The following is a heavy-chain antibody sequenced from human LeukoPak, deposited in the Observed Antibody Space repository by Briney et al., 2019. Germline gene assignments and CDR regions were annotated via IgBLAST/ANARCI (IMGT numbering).Heavy chain of an antibody. CDR2: ISGSGGST. Sequence: GGSLRLSCAASGFTFSNFAMSWVRQAPGKGLEWVSAISGSGGSTYYADSVKGRFTISRDNSKNTLYLQMNSLRAEDTAVYYCAKDQTRYSGSSNYFHYWGQGTLVTVSS. CDR1: GFTFSNFA. V-gene: IGHV3-23*01. D-gene: IGHD1-26*01. J-gene: IGHJ4*02. CDR3: AKDQTRYSGSSNYFHY.